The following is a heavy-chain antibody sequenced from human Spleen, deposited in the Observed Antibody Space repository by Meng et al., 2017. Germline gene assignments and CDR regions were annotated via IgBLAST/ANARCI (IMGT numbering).Heavy chain of an antibody. D-gene: IGHD1-1*01. J-gene: IGHJ3*02. V-gene: IGHV4-38-2*01. CDR3: ATYTSTTGSDALDI. Sequence: GSLRLSCVVSGSSISRGFYWGWIRQPPGKGLEWIGSFSHSGNTHYNPSLKSRVTISVDSSKNQFSLKVTSVTAADTTVYYCATYTSTTGSDALDIWGLGTMVTVSS. CDR1: GSSISRGFY. CDR2: FSHSGNT.